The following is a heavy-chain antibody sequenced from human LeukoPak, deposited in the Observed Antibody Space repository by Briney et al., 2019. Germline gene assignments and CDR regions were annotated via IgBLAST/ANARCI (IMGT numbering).Heavy chain of an antibody. J-gene: IGHJ4*02. V-gene: IGHV3-64D*06. Sequence: GGSLRLSCSASGLAFQNYAMHWVPQAPGKGLEHVSAIRCHGGRTFNADSVKGRFTISRDNSKSTVYLQMSSLRTDDTSVYYCVKDGQRRGYSGYDYLDYWGQGTLVTVSS. CDR2: IRCHGGRT. CDR3: VKDGQRRGYSGYDYLDY. CDR1: GLAFQNYA. D-gene: IGHD5-12*01.